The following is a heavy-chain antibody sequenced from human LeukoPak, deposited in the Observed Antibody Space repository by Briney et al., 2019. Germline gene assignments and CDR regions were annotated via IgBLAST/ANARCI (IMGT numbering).Heavy chain of an antibody. CDR2: IYYSGST. Sequence: SETLSLTCTVSGGSLSSSSYYWGWIRRSPGEGLEWSGNIYYSGSTYYNPSLKSRVTISVDTSKNQFSLKLTSVTAADTAVYYCARHASVSGNWPRPLDYWGQGSLVTVSS. CDR1: GGSLSSSSYY. J-gene: IGHJ4*02. D-gene: IGHD6-19*01. CDR3: ARHASVSGNWPRPLDY. V-gene: IGHV4-39*01.